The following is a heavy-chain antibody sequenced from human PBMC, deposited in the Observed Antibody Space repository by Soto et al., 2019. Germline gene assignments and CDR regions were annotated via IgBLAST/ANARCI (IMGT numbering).Heavy chain of an antibody. CDR1: GGTFSGYQ. V-gene: IGHV4-34*01. J-gene: IGHJ4*02. CDR3: GRLEGLATISYYFDY. CDR2: INHRGTT. D-gene: IGHD3-9*01. Sequence: PSETLSLTCAVYGGTFSGYQWSWVRQSPGKGLEWIAEINHRGTTKYNPSLESRVTISVDASKNQFSLKLMSLTAADTAVYYCGRLEGLATISYYFDYWGQGALVTVSS.